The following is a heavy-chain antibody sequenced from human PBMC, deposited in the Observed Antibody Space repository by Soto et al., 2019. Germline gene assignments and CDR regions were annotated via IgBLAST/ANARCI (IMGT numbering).Heavy chain of an antibody. J-gene: IGHJ4*02. CDR1: GYTFTSYG. CDR3: AICTTRETDWE. CDR2: ISAYNGNT. Sequence: QVQLVQSGAEVKKPGASVKVSCKTSGYTFTSYGISWVRQAPGQGLEWMGWISAYNGNTNYAQKLQGRVTMTTDTTTSTAHMELRRLRSADTAVYYGAICTTRETDWEWGEGTLVTVSS. V-gene: IGHV1-18*01. D-gene: IGHD1-26*01.